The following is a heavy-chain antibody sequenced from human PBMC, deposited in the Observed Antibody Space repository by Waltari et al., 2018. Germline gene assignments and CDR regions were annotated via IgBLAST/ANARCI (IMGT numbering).Heavy chain of an antibody. CDR3: ARPVGNET. CDR2: IYRGGST. Sequence: EVQLVEYGGGLVQPGGSLRLSCAASGFSVSGVYMTWVRQAPGKGLQWVSIIYRGGSTYDADAVKGRFTISRDNSNNTVFLQKNSLRVDDTAVYYCARPVGNETWGQGTLVTVSS. D-gene: IGHD1-26*01. J-gene: IGHJ5*02. CDR1: GFSVSGVY. V-gene: IGHV3-53*01.